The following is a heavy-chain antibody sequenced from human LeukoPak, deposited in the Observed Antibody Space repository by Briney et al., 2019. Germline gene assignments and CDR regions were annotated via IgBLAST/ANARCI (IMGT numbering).Heavy chain of an antibody. CDR3: AKQPSALAGTYDY. V-gene: IGHV3-23*01. CDR2: ISGSGGGT. J-gene: IGHJ4*02. Sequence: PGGSLRLSCAASGFTFSDYAMSWVRQPPGEGLEWVSAISGSGGGTYYADSVKGRFTISRDNSKNTLYLQMNSLRAEDTAVYYCAKQPSALAGTYDYWGQGTLVTVSS. D-gene: IGHD6-19*01. CDR1: GFTFSDYA.